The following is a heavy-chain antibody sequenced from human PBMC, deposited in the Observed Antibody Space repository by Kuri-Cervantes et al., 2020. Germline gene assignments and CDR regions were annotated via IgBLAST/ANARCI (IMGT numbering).Heavy chain of an antibody. D-gene: IGHD2-15*01. CDR3: ASEYCSGGSCYSVDAFDI. Sequence: GGSLRLSCAASGFTFSSYAMHWVRQAPGKGLEWVAVISYDGSNKYYADSVKGRFTISRDNSKNTLYLQMNSLRAEDTAVYYCASEYCSGGSCYSVDAFDIWGQGTMVTVSS. J-gene: IGHJ3*02. CDR1: GFTFSSYA. V-gene: IGHV3-30-3*01. CDR2: ISYDGSNK.